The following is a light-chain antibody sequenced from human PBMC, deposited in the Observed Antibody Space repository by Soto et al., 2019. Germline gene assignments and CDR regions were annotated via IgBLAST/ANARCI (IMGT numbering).Light chain of an antibody. CDR1: QDISNY. CDR2: DAS. J-gene: IGKJ4*01. Sequence: DIQMTQSPSSLSASVGDRVTITCQASQDISNYLNWYQQKPGKAPKLLIYDASNLETGVPSRFSGSGSGTDFTFTISSLQPEDIATYYCQQYDSRTFGGGTKVEIK. CDR3: QQYDSRT. V-gene: IGKV1-33*01.